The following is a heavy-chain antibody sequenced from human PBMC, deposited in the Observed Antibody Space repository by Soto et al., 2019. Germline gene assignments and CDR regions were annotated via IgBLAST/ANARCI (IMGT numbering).Heavy chain of an antibody. J-gene: IGHJ4*02. D-gene: IGHD3-16*01. Sequence: QVQLVQSGSEVKKPGASVRFSCRTSGYTFAANYIHWVRQAPGKGLEWMGWINPKSDETKFSQKFQGRVALTKDTTSNTVHLDVANLRSEDTAVYYCARWTSRGCYDSWGQGTLITASS. CDR2: INPKSDET. CDR3: ARWTSRGCYDS. V-gene: IGHV1-2*02. CDR1: GYTFAANY.